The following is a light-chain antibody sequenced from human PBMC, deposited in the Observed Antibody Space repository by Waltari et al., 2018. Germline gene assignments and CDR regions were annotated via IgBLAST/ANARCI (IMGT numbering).Light chain of an antibody. Sequence: DAVMTQSPLSLPVTPGQPASISCRSSQSLVFSNGNIYLNWFHHGPGQSPRRLIYKVSNRDSGVPDRFSGSGSGTDFTLKISRVEAEDVGGVYYCMQAAHWPYTFGQGTKLEIK. V-gene: IGKV2-30*01. J-gene: IGKJ2*01. CDR2: KVS. CDR3: MQAAHWPYT. CDR1: QSLVFSNGNIY.